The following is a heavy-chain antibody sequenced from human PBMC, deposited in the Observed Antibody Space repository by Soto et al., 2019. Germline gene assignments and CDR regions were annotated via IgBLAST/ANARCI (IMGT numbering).Heavy chain of an antibody. D-gene: IGHD1-1*01. V-gene: IGHV3-13*01. J-gene: IGHJ6*04. CDR1: GFTFSSYD. Sequence: GGSLRLSCAASGFTFSSYDMHWVRQATGKGLEWVSAIGTAGDTYYPGSVKGRFTISRENAKNSLYLQMNSLRAEDTAVYYCARGGTRYYDYGMDVWGKGTTVTVSS. CDR3: ARGGTRYYDYGMDV. CDR2: IGTAGDT.